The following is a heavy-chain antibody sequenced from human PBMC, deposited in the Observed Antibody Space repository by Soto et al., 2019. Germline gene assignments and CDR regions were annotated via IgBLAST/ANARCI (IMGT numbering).Heavy chain of an antibody. V-gene: IGHV3-74*01. CDR1: GFTFSDSW. Sequence: EVQLEESGGGLVQPGGSLRLSCAASGFTFSDSWMHWVRQAPGKGLVWVSRINFDGSSTNYADSVKGRFTISRDNAKNTLYLKMNCLRAEATAVYYCARGLRGYFALDVWGQGTTVTVSS. CDR2: INFDGSST. CDR3: ARGLRGYFALDV. J-gene: IGHJ6*02.